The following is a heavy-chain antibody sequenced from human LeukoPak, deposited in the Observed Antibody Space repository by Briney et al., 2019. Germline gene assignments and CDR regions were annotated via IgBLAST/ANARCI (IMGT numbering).Heavy chain of an antibody. CDR1: GYTFTGYY. J-gene: IGHJ4*02. CDR3: ARGPYTAHVGGTYRDVYFFDH. Sequence: ASAKVSCKASGYTFTGYYMHWVRQAPGQGLEWMGWINPNSGGTNYAQKFQGRVTMTRDTSISTAYMELSRLRSDDTAVYYCARGPYTAHVGGTYRDVYFFDHWGQGTLVTVSS. V-gene: IGHV1-2*02. CDR2: INPNSGGT. D-gene: IGHD3-16*01.